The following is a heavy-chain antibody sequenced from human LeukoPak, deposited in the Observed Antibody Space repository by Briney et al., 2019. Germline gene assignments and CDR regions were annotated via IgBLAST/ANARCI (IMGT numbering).Heavy chain of an antibody. CDR2: ISSRSSYI. Sequence: GGSLRLSCAASGFTFSSYEMNWVRQAPGKGLEWVSYISSRSSYIYYADSVKGRFTISRDNAQNPLYLQMNSLRAEDTAVYFCVSLGYSSSSVRYWGQGTLVTVSS. J-gene: IGHJ4*02. CDR3: VSLGYSSSSVRY. V-gene: IGHV3-21*05. D-gene: IGHD6-6*01. CDR1: GFTFSSYE.